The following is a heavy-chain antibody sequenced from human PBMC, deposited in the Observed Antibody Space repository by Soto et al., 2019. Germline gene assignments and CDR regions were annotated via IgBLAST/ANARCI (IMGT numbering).Heavy chain of an antibody. CDR1: GDSISNYH. CDR2: VFHSGGT. J-gene: IGHJ4*02. CDR3: AGEGVWLGETYFDY. D-gene: IGHD3-10*01. Sequence: QVQLQESGPGLVKPSETLTLTCTVSGDSISNYHWSWIRQTPGKGLEWIGYVFHSGGTKYHPSLKSRATISIDTSKSEVSWKLKSVTAADTAIYYCAGEGVWLGETYFDYWSQGTLVTVSS. V-gene: IGHV4-59*01.